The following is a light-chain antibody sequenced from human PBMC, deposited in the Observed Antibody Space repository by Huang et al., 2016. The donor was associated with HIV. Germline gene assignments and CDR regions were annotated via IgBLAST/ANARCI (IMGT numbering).Light chain of an antibody. CDR3: QQSHSIPHT. Sequence: DIQMTQSPSSLSASVGDRVTITCRTSDNLANYLNWYQQKSGAAPVLLIYGASNLQTGVSSRFSGGGSGTDFTLTSTNLRPEDFATYYCQQSHSIPHTFGQGTRLE. CDR2: GAS. CDR1: DNLANY. J-gene: IGKJ2*01. V-gene: IGKV1-39*01.